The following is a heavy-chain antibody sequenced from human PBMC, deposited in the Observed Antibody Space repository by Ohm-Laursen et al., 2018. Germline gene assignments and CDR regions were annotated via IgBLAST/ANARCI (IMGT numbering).Heavy chain of an antibody. CDR3: ARGYGSGSYFDY. D-gene: IGHD3-10*01. CDR1: GYTFTSYG. J-gene: IGHJ4*02. Sequence: SVKVSCKASGYTFTSYGISWVRQAPGQGLEWMGRIIPILGIANYAQKFQGRVTITADKSTSTAYMELSSLRSEDTAVYYCARGYGSGSYFDYWGQGTLVTVSS. V-gene: IGHV1-69*04. CDR2: IIPILGIA.